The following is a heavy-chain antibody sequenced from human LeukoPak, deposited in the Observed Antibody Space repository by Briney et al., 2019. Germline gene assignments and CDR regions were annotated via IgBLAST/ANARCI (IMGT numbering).Heavy chain of an antibody. CDR1: GGSFSGYY. V-gene: IGHV4-34*01. J-gene: IGHJ6*03. CDR3: ARGPGGQLVRDGVYYYYYYMDV. D-gene: IGHD6-13*01. Sequence: SETLSLTCAVYGGSFSGYYWSWIRQPPGKGLEWIGEINHSGSTNYNPSLKSRVTISVDTSKNQFSLKLSSVTAADTAVYYCARGPGGQLVRDGVYYYYYYMDVWGKGTTVTVSS. CDR2: INHSGST.